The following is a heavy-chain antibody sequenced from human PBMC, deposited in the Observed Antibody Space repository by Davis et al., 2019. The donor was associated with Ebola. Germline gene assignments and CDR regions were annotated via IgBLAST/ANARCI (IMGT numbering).Heavy chain of an antibody. D-gene: IGHD4-23*01. CDR2: IFHSGST. Sequence: SETLSLTCTVYGGSVSSVSYWWGWIRQPPGKGLEWIGYIFHSGSTNYNPSLKSRVTISVDSSQNQFSLQLSSVTAADSGVYYCVTHPLQFLGLLKEVTYYYMDVWGKGTTVTVSS. V-gene: IGHV4-61*01. J-gene: IGHJ6*03. CDR3: VTHPLQFLGLLKEVTYYYMDV. CDR1: GGSVSSVSYW.